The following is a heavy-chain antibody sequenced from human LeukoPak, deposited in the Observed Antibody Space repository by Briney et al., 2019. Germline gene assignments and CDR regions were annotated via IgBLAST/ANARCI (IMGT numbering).Heavy chain of an antibody. CDR2: IYYSGST. J-gene: IGHJ6*02. CDR1: GGSFSGYY. D-gene: IGHD3-10*01. CDR3: ARRISRDYYYGMDV. Sequence: SETLSLTCAVYGGSFSGYYWSWIRQPPGKGLEWIGYIYYSGSTNYNPSLKSRVTISVDTSKNQFSLKLSSVTAADTAVYYCARRISRDYYYGMDVWGQGTTVTVSS. V-gene: IGHV4-59*08.